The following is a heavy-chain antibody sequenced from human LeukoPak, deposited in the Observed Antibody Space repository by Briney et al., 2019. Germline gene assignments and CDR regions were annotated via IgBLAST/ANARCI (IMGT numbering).Heavy chain of an antibody. CDR3: ARLRDGYNYNFDY. D-gene: IGHD5-24*01. J-gene: IGHJ4*02. Sequence: SETLSLTCTVSGGSISSYYWSWIRQPPGEGLGWIGYIFYSGSTNYNPSLKSRVTISVDTSKNQYSLKLSSVTAADTAVYYCARLRDGYNYNFDYWGQGTLVTVSS. V-gene: IGHV4-59*01. CDR2: IFYSGST. CDR1: GGSISSYY.